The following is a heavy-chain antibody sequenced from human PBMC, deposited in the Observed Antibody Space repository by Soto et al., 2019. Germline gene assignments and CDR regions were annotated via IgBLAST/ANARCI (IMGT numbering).Heavy chain of an antibody. CDR3: ARVTTVTTYAFDI. CDR2: IYYSGST. V-gene: IGHV4-31*03. J-gene: IGHJ3*02. CDR1: GGSISSGGYY. D-gene: IGHD4-17*01. Sequence: SETLSLTCTVSGGSISSGGYYWSWIRQHPGKGLEWIGYIYYSGSTYYNPSLKSRVTISVDTSKNQFSLKLSSVTAADTAVYYCARVTTVTTYAFDIWGQGTMVTVSS.